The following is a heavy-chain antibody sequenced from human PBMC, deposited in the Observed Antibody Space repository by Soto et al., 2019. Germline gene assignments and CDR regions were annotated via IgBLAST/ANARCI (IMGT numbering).Heavy chain of an antibody. D-gene: IGHD5-12*01. Sequence: PSETLSLTCTVSGGSISSYYWSWIRQPPGKGLEWIGYIYYSGSTNYNPSLKSRVTISVDTSKNQFSLKLSSVTTADTAVYYCARGGYSGYDSSYYYGSDVWGQGTTVTVSS. J-gene: IGHJ6*02. CDR3: ARGGYSGYDSSYYYGSDV. CDR1: GGSISSYY. CDR2: IYYSGST. V-gene: IGHV4-59*01.